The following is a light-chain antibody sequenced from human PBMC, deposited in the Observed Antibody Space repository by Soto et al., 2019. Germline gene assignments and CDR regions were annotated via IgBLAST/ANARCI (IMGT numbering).Light chain of an antibody. J-gene: IGKJ1*01. Sequence: DIQMTQSPFTLSASVGDRVTITCRASQSISIYLAWYQQKPGKAPKLLIYDASSLESGVPSRFSGSGSGTEFTLTISSLQPDDFATYYCQQSNSYWTFGQGTKVEIK. CDR2: DAS. V-gene: IGKV1-5*01. CDR3: QQSNSYWT. CDR1: QSISIY.